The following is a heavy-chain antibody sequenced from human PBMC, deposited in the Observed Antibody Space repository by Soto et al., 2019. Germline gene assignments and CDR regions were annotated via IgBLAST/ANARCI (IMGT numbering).Heavy chain of an antibody. J-gene: IGHJ6*02. CDR1: GFTFTSCA. CDR2: IDGSGDGT. CDR3: ARETCYDFLSGPSCGMDV. V-gene: IGHV3-23*01. D-gene: IGHD3-3*01. Sequence: GGSLRLSCAASGFTFTSCAMSWVRLAPGQGLEWVSGIDGSGDGTFYADSVKGRFTISRDNSKNTLYLQMNSLRAEDTAVYYCARETCYDFLSGPSCGMDVSGQATTVTGSS.